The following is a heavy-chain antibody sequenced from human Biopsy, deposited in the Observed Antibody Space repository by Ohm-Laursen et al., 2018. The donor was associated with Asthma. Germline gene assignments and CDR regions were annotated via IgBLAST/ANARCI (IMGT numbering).Heavy chain of an antibody. Sequence: SSSSYYWGWIRQPPGKGLEWVSAISGSGGSTYYADSVKGRFTISRDNSKNTLYLQMNSLRAEDTAVYYCATFPYGDYLPLDYWGQGTLVTVSS. CDR3: ATFPYGDYLPLDY. D-gene: IGHD4-17*01. V-gene: IGHV3-23*01. CDR2: ISGSGGST. J-gene: IGHJ4*02. CDR1: SSSSYY.